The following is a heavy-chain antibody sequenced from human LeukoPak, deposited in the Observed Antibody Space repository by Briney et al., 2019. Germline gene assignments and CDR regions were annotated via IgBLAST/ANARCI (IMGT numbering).Heavy chain of an antibody. D-gene: IGHD5-12*01. Sequence: MPSETLSLTCAVYGGSFSGYYWSWIRQPPGKGLEWIGYIYYSGSTNYNPSLKSRVTISVDTSKNQFSLKLSSVTAADTAVYYCARVRGKMATTKGSAFDIWGQGTMVTVSS. CDR1: GGSFSGYY. J-gene: IGHJ3*02. V-gene: IGHV4-59*08. CDR3: ARVRGKMATTKGSAFDI. CDR2: IYYSGST.